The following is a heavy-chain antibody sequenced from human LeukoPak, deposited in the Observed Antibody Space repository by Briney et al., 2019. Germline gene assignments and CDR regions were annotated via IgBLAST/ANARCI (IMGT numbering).Heavy chain of an antibody. J-gene: IGHJ6*03. CDR2: ISGSGGST. CDR3: ARLMGSYYYMDV. V-gene: IGHV3-23*01. Sequence: QSGGSLRLSCAASGFTFSSYAMSWVRQAPGKGLEWVSAISGSGGSTYYADSVKGRFTISRDNSKNTLYLQMNRLRAGDTAVYYCARLMGSYYYMDVWGKGTTVTVSS. D-gene: IGHD2-8*01. CDR1: GFTFSSYA.